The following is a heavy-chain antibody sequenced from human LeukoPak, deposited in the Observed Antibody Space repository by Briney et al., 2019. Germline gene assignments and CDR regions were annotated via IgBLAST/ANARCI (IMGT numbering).Heavy chain of an antibody. V-gene: IGHV5-10-1*01. D-gene: IGHD4-17*01. CDR2: IDPSDSYT. Sequence: GESLRISCKGSGYSFTSYWISWVRQMPGKGLEWMGRIDPSDSYTNYSPSFQGHVTISADKSISTAYLQWSSLKASDAAMYYCARHVAWRVTILDYWGQGTLVTVSS. CDR3: ARHVAWRVTILDY. CDR1: GYSFTSYW. J-gene: IGHJ4*02.